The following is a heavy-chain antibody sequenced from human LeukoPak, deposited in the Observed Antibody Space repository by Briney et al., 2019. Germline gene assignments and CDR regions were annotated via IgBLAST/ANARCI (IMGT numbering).Heavy chain of an antibody. D-gene: IGHD6-19*01. Sequence: GGSLTLPCTASGFPFSSYSMLWLRQARGKGLEGLSSIKSNSTYIYYADSVKGRFTISRDNAKNSLYLQMNSLRAEDTAVYYCARGILRSGWYLSSIDTPIDYWGQGTLVTVSS. J-gene: IGHJ4*02. V-gene: IGHV3-21*01. CDR1: GFPFSSYS. CDR2: IKSNSTYI. CDR3: ARGILRSGWYLSSIDTPIDY.